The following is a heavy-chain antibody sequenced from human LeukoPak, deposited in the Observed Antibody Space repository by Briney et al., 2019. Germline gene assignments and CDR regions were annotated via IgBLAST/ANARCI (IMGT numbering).Heavy chain of an antibody. CDR1: GFTSSSYA. Sequence: PGGSLRLSCAASGFTSSSYAMSWVRQAPGKGLEWVSSISSSSSYIYYADSVKGRFTISRDNAKNSLYLQMNSLRAEDTAVYYCARGDSSGSRDYWGQGTLVTVSS. D-gene: IGHD6-19*01. J-gene: IGHJ4*02. V-gene: IGHV3-21*01. CDR2: ISSSSSYI. CDR3: ARGDSSGSRDY.